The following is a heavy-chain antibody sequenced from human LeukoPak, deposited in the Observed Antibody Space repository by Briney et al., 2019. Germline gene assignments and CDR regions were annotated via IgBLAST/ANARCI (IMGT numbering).Heavy chain of an antibody. D-gene: IGHD6-19*01. CDR3: ARSKSYSSGWTDFDY. CDR2: IGTAGNT. J-gene: IGHJ4*02. CDR1: GFTFSSHD. V-gene: IGHV3-13*01. Sequence: PGGSLRLSCAASGFTFSSHDMHWVRQPPGKGLEWVSVIGTAGNTYYADSVKGRFTISRENAKNSLYLRMDNLRAGDTAVYYCARSKSYSSGWTDFDYWGQGTLVTVSS.